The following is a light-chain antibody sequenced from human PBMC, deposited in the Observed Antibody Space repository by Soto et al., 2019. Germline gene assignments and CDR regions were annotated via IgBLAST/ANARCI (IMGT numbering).Light chain of an antibody. CDR2: KAS. Sequence: DIQMTQSPSTLSASVGDRVTITCRASQSVITSLAWYQHKPGKAPKLLIYKASSLESGVPSRFSGSGSGTEFTLTISSLRPDDFATYYCQQYNSYSRTFGQGTKVDI. CDR1: QSVITS. V-gene: IGKV1-5*03. CDR3: QQYNSYSRT. J-gene: IGKJ1*01.